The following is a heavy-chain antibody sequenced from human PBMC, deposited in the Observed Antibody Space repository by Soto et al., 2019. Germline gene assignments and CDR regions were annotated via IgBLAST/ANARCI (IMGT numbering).Heavy chain of an antibody. V-gene: IGHV3-30*18. CDR2: ISYDGSNK. CDR1: GFTFSSYG. Sequence: GGSLRLSCAASGFTFSSYGMHWVRQAPGKGLEWVAVISYDGSNKYYADSVKGRFTISRDNSKNTLYLQMNSLRAEDTAVYYCAKDHSSGWNYYYYGMDVWGQGTTVTVSS. J-gene: IGHJ6*02. CDR3: AKDHSSGWNYYYYGMDV. D-gene: IGHD6-19*01.